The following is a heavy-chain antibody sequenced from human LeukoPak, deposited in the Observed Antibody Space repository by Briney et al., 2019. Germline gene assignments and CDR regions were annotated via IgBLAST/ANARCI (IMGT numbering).Heavy chain of an antibody. CDR3: TTVPFDY. CDR2: IKQDGSEK. CDR1: GFTFSNYW. Sequence: GGSLRLSCAASGFTFSNYWMSWVRQAPGKGLEWVANIKQDGSEKYYVDSVKGRFTISRDDSKNTLYLQMNSLNTEDTAMYYCTTVPFDYWGQGALVTVSS. V-gene: IGHV3-7*03. J-gene: IGHJ4*02.